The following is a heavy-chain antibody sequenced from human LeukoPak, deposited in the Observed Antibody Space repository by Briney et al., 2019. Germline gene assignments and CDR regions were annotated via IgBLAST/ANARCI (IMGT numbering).Heavy chain of an antibody. V-gene: IGHV3-23*01. D-gene: IGHD3-10*01. CDR1: GFSFSGYD. CDR3: ARDEGSGSYLDY. Sequence: GGSLRLSCAASGFSFSGYDMSWVRQAPGKGLEWVSAISGSGGSTYYADSVKGRFTISRDNSKNTLCLQMNSLRVEDTAVFYCARDEGSGSYLDYWGQGTLVAVSS. J-gene: IGHJ4*02. CDR2: ISGSGGST.